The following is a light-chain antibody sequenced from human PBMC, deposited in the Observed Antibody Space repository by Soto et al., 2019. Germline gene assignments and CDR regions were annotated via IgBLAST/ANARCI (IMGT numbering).Light chain of an antibody. J-gene: IGLJ1*01. CDR2: EVS. V-gene: IGLV2-23*02. CDR3: CSYAGSSTFV. CDR1: SSDVGSYNL. Sequence: QPVLTQPASVSRAHRHALPISSTETSSDVGSYNLVSWYQQHPGKAPKLMIYEVSKRPSGVSNRFSGSKSGNTASLTISGLQAEDEADYYCCSYAGSSTFVFGTGTKVTVL.